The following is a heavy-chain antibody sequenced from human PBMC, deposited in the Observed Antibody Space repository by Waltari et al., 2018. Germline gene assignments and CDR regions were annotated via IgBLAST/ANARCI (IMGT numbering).Heavy chain of an antibody. J-gene: IGHJ4*02. Sequence: EVQLVQSGAEVKKPGESLKISCKGSGYSFTSSWIGWVRQMPGTGLEWMGLIYPGDSDTRYSPSFQGQVTISADKSISTAYLQWSSLKASDTAMYYCARLSYYDFWSGYYSGSPDYWGQGTLVTVSS. CDR3: ARLSYYDFWSGYYSGSPDY. V-gene: IGHV5-51*03. D-gene: IGHD3-3*01. CDR1: GYSFTSSW. CDR2: IYPGDSDT.